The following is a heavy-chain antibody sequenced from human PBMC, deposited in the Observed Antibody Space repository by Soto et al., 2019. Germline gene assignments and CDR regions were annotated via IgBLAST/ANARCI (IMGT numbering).Heavy chain of an antibody. CDR3: ARGREEDGDYLDY. Sequence: QVQLQESGPGLVKPSQTLSLTCTVSGGSISSGGYYWSWIRQHPGKGLEWIGYIYYSGSTYYNPSLKSRVTIAVDTSKNQFSLKLSSVTAADTAVYYCARGREEDGDYLDYWGQGTLVTVSS. CDR2: IYYSGST. CDR1: GGSISSGGYY. V-gene: IGHV4-31*03. D-gene: IGHD4-17*01. J-gene: IGHJ4*02.